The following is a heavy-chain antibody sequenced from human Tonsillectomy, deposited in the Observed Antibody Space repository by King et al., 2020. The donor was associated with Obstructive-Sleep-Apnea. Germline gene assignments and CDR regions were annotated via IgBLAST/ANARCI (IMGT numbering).Heavy chain of an antibody. CDR3: ARDEAHDSSGYYYPGDY. CDR2: ISGYNGNT. CDR1: GYTFTSYG. V-gene: IGHV1-18*01. Sequence: VQLVESGAEVKKPGASVRVSCKASGYTFTSYGISWVRQAPGQGLEWMGWISGYNGNTNHAQKFEDRVTMTTDTSTSTAYMEVRSLRSDDTAVYYCARDEAHDSSGYYYPGDYWGQGTLVTVSS. J-gene: IGHJ4*02. D-gene: IGHD3-22*01.